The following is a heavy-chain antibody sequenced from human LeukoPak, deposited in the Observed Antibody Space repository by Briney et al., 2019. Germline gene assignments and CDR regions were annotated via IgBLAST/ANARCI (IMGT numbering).Heavy chain of an antibody. CDR1: GFTFSSYE. D-gene: IGHD5-18*01. Sequence: PGGSLRLSCAASGFTFSSYEMNWVRQAPGKGLEWVSYISSSGSTIYYADSVKGRFTISRDNAKNSLYLQMNSLRAEDTAVYYCASSDSYCCFDYWGQGTLVTVSS. V-gene: IGHV3-48*03. CDR2: ISSSGSTI. CDR3: ASSDSYCCFDY. J-gene: IGHJ4*02.